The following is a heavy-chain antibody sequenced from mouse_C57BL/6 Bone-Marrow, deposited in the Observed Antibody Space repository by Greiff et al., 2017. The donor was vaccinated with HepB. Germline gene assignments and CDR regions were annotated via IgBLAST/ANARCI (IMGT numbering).Heavy chain of an antibody. Sequence: QVQLKVSGPGILQSSQTLSLTCSFSGFSLSTSGMGVSWIRQPSGKGLEWLAHIYWDDDKRYNPSLKSRLTISKDTSRNQVFLKITSVDTADTATYSSARGNYYGSSPHWYFAVWGTGTTVTVSS. CDR3: ARGNYYGSSPHWYFAV. CDR2: IYWDDDK. D-gene: IGHD1-1*01. V-gene: IGHV8-12*01. J-gene: IGHJ1*03. CDR1: GFSLSTSGMG.